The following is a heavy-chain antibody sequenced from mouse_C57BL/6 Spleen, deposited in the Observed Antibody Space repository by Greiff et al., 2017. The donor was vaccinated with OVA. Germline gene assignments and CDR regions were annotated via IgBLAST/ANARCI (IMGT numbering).Heavy chain of an antibody. J-gene: IGHJ4*01. D-gene: IGHD1-1*01. CDR3: TTGYYGSSYDAMDY. CDR1: SFNIKDYY. Sequence: VQLQQSGAELVRPGASVKLSCTASSFNIKDYYMHWVKQRPEQGLEWIGRIDPEDGDTEYAPKFQGKATMTADTSSNTAYLQLSSLTSEDTAVYYCTTGYYGSSYDAMDYWGQGTSVTVSS. V-gene: IGHV14-1*01. CDR2: IDPEDGDT.